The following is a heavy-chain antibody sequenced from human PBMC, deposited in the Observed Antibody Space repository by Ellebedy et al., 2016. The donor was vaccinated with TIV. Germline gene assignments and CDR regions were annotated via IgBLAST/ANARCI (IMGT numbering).Heavy chain of an antibody. V-gene: IGHV3-7*01. D-gene: IGHD4-17*01. CDR2: INPDGSQR. Sequence: GGSLRLXXLASAFTFNNDWMAWVRQVPGKGLEWVAPINPDGSQREYVDSVKGRFTISRDNAQNSPYLQMNSLRAEDTALYYCARDPFNGALDYWGQGTLVTVSS. J-gene: IGHJ4*02. CDR3: ARDPFNGALDY. CDR1: AFTFNNDW.